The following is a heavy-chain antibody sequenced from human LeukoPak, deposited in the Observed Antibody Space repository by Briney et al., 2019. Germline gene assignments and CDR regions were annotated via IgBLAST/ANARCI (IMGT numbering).Heavy chain of an antibody. V-gene: IGHV4-34*01. CDR2: INHSGST. Sequence: SETLSLTCAVYGGSFSGYYWSWIRQPPGKELEWIGEINHSGSTNYNPSLKSRVTISVDTSKNQFSLKLSSVTAADTAVYYCARENYYDSSGYMDYWGQGTLVTVSS. J-gene: IGHJ4*02. CDR3: ARENYYDSSGYMDY. CDR1: GGSFSGYY. D-gene: IGHD3-22*01.